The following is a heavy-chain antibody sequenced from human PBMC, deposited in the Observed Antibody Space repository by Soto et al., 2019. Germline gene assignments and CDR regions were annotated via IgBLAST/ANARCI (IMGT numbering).Heavy chain of an antibody. J-gene: IGHJ6*02. CDR1: GFTFSSYG. D-gene: IGHD2-2*01. Sequence: GGSLRLSCAASGFTFSSYGMHWVRQAPGKGLEWVAVIWYDGSNKYYADSVKGRFTISRDNSKNTLYLQMNSLRAEDTAVYYCARDWGYCSSTSCRIHPYYYYGMDVWGQGTTVTVSS. CDR3: ARDWGYCSSTSCRIHPYYYYGMDV. V-gene: IGHV3-33*01. CDR2: IWYDGSNK.